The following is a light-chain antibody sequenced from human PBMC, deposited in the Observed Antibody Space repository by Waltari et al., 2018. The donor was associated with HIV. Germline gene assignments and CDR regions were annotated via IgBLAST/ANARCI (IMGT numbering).Light chain of an antibody. CDR2: RNN. J-gene: IGLJ2*01. Sequence: QSVLTQPPSASGTPGQRVTLSCSGSSSNIGTNYVYWYQQLPGTAPKLLIYRNNQRPSGVPERFSGSKSGTSASLAISGLRSEDEADYYCAAWDDSLSGVVFGGGTKLTVL. V-gene: IGLV1-47*01. CDR1: SSNIGTNY. CDR3: AAWDDSLSGVV.